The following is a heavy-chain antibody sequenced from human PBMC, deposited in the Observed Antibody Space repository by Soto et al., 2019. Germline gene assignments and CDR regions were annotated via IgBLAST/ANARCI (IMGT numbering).Heavy chain of an antibody. D-gene: IGHD4-17*01. CDR2: IRTKPNSYAT. V-gene: IGHV3-73*01. J-gene: IGHJ5*01. CDR1: GFTFSVSA. CDR3: TRSSGTTVTDS. Sequence: EVQLVESGGGLVQPGGSLKLSCAASGFTFSVSAIHWVRQASGKGLEWVGRIRTKPNSYATAYAASVKGRFTISRDDSKNTAYLQMNSLKIEDTTVYYCTRSSGTTVTDSWGPGTLVTVSS.